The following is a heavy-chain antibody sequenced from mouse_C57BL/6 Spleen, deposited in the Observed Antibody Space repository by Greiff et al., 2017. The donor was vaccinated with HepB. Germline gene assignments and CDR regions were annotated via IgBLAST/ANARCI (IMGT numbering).Heavy chain of an antibody. CDR1: GYAFTNYL. V-gene: IGHV1-54*01. CDR3: ARGGGTGNYYAMDY. D-gene: IGHD4-1*01. Sequence: QVQLQQSGAELVRPGTSVKVSCKASGYAFTNYLIEWVKQRPGQGLEWIGVINPGSGGTNYNEKFKVKATLTADKSSSTAYMQLSSLTSEDSAVYFCARGGGTGNYYAMDYWGQGTSVTVSS. CDR2: INPGSGGT. J-gene: IGHJ4*01.